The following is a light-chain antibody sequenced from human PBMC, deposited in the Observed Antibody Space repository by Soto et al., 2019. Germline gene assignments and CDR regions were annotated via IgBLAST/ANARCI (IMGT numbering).Light chain of an antibody. V-gene: IGKV3-15*01. Sequence: ETVMTQSPATLSVSPGERPTLSCRASQSVSSNLAWYQQKPGQAPRLLIYDASTRATGIPARFSGSGSGTEVTITISSLQSEDFAVYYCQQYNTWPLTFGPGTKVDIK. CDR3: QQYNTWPLT. J-gene: IGKJ3*01. CDR2: DAS. CDR1: QSVSSN.